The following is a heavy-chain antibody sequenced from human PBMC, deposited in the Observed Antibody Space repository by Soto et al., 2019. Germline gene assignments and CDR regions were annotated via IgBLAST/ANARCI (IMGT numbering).Heavy chain of an antibody. CDR3: ARDRCSGGSCYSGREWRYFDY. Sequence: QVQLQESGPGLVKPSGTLSLTCAVSGGSISSSNWWSWVRQPPGKGLQWIGEIYHSGSTNYNPSLRSRVTIAVDKSKIRSSLKLSSVTAADTAVYYCARDRCSGGSCYSGREWRYFDYWGQGTLVTVSS. CDR1: GGSISSSNW. CDR2: IYHSGST. V-gene: IGHV4-4*02. D-gene: IGHD2-15*01. J-gene: IGHJ4*02.